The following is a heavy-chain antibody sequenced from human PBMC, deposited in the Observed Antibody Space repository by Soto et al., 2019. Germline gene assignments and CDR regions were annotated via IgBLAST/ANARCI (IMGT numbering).Heavy chain of an antibody. J-gene: IGHJ4*02. Sequence: GGSLRLSCAASGFTFSDYYMSWIRQAPGKGLEWVSYISSSGSTIYYADSVKGRFTISRDNAKNSLYLQMNSLRAEDTAVYYCARDAHDIVVVVAATHADYFDYWGQGTLVTVSS. D-gene: IGHD2-15*01. V-gene: IGHV3-11*01. CDR1: GFTFSDYY. CDR2: ISSSGSTI. CDR3: ARDAHDIVVVVAATHADYFDY.